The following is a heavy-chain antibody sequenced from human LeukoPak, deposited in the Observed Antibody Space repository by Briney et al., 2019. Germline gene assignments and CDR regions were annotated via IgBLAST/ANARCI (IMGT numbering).Heavy chain of an antibody. CDR3: AKDSYYDSSGYYAGDWDY. J-gene: IGHJ4*02. D-gene: IGHD3-22*01. CDR2: ISGSGGST. V-gene: IGHV3-23*01. CDR1: RFAFNKFA. Sequence: PGGSLRLSCAASRFAFNKFAMSWVRQAPGKGLEWVSAISGSGGSTYYADSVKGRFTISRDNSKNTLYLQMNSLRAEDTAVYYCAKDSYYDSSGYYAGDWDYWGQGTLVTVSS.